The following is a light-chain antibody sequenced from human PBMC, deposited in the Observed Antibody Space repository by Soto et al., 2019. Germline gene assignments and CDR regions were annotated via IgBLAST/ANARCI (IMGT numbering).Light chain of an antibody. Sequence: EIVLTQSPGTLSLSPGERVTLSCRASQSVSSSYLAWYQQKPGQAPRLPIYGASSRATGIPDRFSGSGSGTDFTLTISRLEPEDFAVYYCQQYGSSLSITFGQGTRLEIK. CDR2: GAS. J-gene: IGKJ5*01. CDR1: QSVSSSY. CDR3: QQYGSSLSIT. V-gene: IGKV3-20*01.